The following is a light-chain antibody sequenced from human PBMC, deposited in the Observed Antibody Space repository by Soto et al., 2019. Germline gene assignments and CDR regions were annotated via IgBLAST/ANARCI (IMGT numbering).Light chain of an antibody. CDR3: HQYNSYST. V-gene: IGKV1-5*01. CDR1: QSISTW. CDR2: DAS. J-gene: IGKJ1*01. Sequence: IRKTECPSTLYASVGDTVTITGRASQSISTWLAWYQQKPGKAPKLLIYDASSLESGVPSRFSGSGSGTEFTLTISSLQPEDFASYYCHQYNSYSTFGQGTKVDIK.